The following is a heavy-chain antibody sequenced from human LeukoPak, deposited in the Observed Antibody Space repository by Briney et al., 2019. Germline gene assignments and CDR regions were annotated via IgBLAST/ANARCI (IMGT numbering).Heavy chain of an antibody. D-gene: IGHD3-16*01. Sequence: PSGTLSLTCAVSGDSVSSSHWWNWVRQPPGKGLEWIGETSQSGNTKYNPSLKSRVTVSADKSKSQFSLKLTSVTAADSAVYYCATNVGETFDHWGQGVLVTVSS. J-gene: IGHJ4*02. V-gene: IGHV4-4*02. CDR3: ATNVGETFDH. CDR1: GDSVSSSHW. CDR2: TSQSGNT.